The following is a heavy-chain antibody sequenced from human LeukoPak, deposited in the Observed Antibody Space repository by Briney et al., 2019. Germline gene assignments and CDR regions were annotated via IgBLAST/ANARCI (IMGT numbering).Heavy chain of an antibody. CDR3: ARDCSSTSCYLGFDY. Sequence: GESLKVSCKASGYTFTGYYMHWVRQAPGQGLEWMGWINPNSGGTNYAQKFQGRVTMTRDTSISTAYMELSRLRSDDTAVYYCARDCSSTSCYLGFDYWGQGTLVTVSS. D-gene: IGHD2-2*01. CDR1: GYTFTGYY. V-gene: IGHV1-2*02. CDR2: INPNSGGT. J-gene: IGHJ4*02.